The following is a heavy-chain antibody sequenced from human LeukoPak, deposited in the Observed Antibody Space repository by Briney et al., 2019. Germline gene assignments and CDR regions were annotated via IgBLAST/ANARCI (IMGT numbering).Heavy chain of an antibody. Sequence: GGSLKLSCVASAFTFRNSWMSWVRHVPGKRLEWVANIAQDGREKNYVDSVKGRFSISRDNDKNSLYLEMNSLRAEDTAVYYCTRARHGDYFDYWGQGTLVSVSS. CDR3: TRARHGDYFDY. D-gene: IGHD4-17*01. CDR1: AFTFRNSW. J-gene: IGHJ4*02. V-gene: IGHV3-7*03. CDR2: IAQDGREK.